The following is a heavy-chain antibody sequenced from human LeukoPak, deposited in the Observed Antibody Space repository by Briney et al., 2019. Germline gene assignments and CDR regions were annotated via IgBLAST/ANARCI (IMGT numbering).Heavy chain of an antibody. CDR3: ARRMVAMGNDY. J-gene: IGHJ4*02. CDR1: GFTFSSYS. D-gene: IGHD2-8*01. V-gene: IGHV3-21*01. CDR2: ISSSSYI. Sequence: PGGSLRLSCAASGFTFSSYSMNWVRQAPGKGLEWVSSISSSSYIYYADSVKGRFTISRDNAKNSLYLQMNSLRAEDTAVYYCARRMVAMGNDYWGQGTLVTVSS.